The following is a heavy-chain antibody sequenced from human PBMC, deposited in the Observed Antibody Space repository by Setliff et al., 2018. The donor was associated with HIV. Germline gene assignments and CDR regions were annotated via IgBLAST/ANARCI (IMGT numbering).Heavy chain of an antibody. J-gene: IGHJ4*02. V-gene: IGHV4-34*01. Sequence: SETLSLTCAVYDGSFSDYFWTWIRQRPGKGLEWIGEINHSGNTNYNPSLERRVTISADASQNQFSLNLTSVTAADTAVYYCAGSSSYSFDFWGQGTLVTVSS. CDR3: AGSSSYSFDF. CDR1: DGSFSDYF. CDR2: INHSGNT. D-gene: IGHD6-13*01.